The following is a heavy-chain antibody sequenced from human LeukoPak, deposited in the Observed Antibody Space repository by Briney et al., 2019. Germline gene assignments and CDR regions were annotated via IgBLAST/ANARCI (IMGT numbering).Heavy chain of an antibody. V-gene: IGHV1-18*01. D-gene: IGHD6-19*01. J-gene: IGHJ6*03. CDR3: ARGGYSSGWYSFYYYYYYMDA. Sequence: ASVKVSCKASGYTFTSYGISWVRQAPGQGLEWMGWISAYNGNTNYAQKLQGRVTMTTDTSTSTAYMELRSLRSDDTAVYYCARGGYSSGWYSFYYYYYYMDAWGKGTTVTVSS. CDR2: ISAYNGNT. CDR1: GYTFTSYG.